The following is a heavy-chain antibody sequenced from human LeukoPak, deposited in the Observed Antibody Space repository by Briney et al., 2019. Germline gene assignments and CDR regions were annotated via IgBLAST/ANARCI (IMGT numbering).Heavy chain of an antibody. CDR1: GYTFTSYG. V-gene: IGHV1-18*01. J-gene: IGHJ4*02. D-gene: IGHD2-21*02. CDR2: ISAYNGNT. CDR3: AREGTAYCGGDCYSLVDY. Sequence: ASVKVSCKASGYTFTSYGISWVRQAPGQGLEWMGWISAYNGNTNYAQKLQGRVTMTTDTSTSTAYIELRSLRSDDTAVYYCAREGTAYCGGDCYSLVDYWGQGTLVTVSS.